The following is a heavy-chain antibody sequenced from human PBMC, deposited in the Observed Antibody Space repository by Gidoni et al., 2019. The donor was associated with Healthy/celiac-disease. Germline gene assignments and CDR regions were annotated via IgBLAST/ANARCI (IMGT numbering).Heavy chain of an antibody. Sequence: EVQLVESGGGLVHPVGSLRLSCAASGFTFSSYWMNWVRHAPGKWTVWVSRINSDGSSTSYADSVKGRFTISRDNAKNTLYLQMNSLRAEDTAVYYCARNLRTNSSSPQTIYYYYYYGMDVWGQGTTVTVSS. D-gene: IGHD6-6*01. CDR1: GFTFSSYW. J-gene: IGHJ6*02. V-gene: IGHV3-74*01. CDR3: ARNLRTNSSSPQTIYYYYYYGMDV. CDR2: INSDGSST.